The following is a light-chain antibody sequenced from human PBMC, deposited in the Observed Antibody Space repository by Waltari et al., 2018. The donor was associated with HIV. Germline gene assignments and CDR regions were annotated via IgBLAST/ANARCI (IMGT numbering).Light chain of an antibody. CDR2: DDS. J-gene: IGLJ3*02. CDR3: CSYAGSYIWV. CDR1: TSDVGGYNY. Sequence: QSALTQPRSVSGSPGQSVTISCTGTTSDVGGYNYFPWYQQHPGKAPKLMIYDDSKRPSGVPDRFSGSKSGNTASLTISGLQAEDEADYYCCSYAGSYIWVFGGGTKLTVL. V-gene: IGLV2-11*01.